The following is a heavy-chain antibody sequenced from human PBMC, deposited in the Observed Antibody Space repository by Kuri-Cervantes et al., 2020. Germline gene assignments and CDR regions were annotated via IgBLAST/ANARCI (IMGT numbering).Heavy chain of an antibody. V-gene: IGHV1-8*01. CDR1: EYTFTSYD. CDR3: ARGQAAFDI. CDR2: MNPNSGNT. J-gene: IGHJ3*02. Sequence: ASVKVSCKASEYTFTSYDINWVRQATGQGLEWMGWMNPNSGNTGYAQKFQGRVTMTTDTSTSTAYMELRSLRSDDTAVYYCARGQAAFDIWGQGTMVTVSS.